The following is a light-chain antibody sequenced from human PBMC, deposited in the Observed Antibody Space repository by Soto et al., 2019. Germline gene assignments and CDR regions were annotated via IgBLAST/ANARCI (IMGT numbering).Light chain of an antibody. CDR2: DAS. V-gene: IGKV3-11*01. CDR1: QSVSSF. Sequence: EIVFSQSPATLSLSPGEGATLSCRASQSVSSFLAWYQQKPGQAPRLLIHDASTRATGIPGRFSGSGSGTDFTLTISSLQSEDFALYYCQQYNNWPRTFGQGGKVDIK. CDR3: QQYNNWPRT. J-gene: IGKJ1*01.